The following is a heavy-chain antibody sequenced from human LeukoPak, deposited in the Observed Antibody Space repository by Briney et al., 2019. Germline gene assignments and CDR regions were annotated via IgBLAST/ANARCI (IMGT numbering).Heavy chain of an antibody. CDR2: INPNSGGT. J-gene: IGHJ4*02. V-gene: IGHV1-2*04. Sequence: ASVKVSCKASGYTFTGYHMHWVRQAPGQGLEWMGWINPNSGGTNYAQKFQGWVTMTRDTSISTAYMELSRLRSDDTAVYYCARESRYSGYDFDYWGQGTLVTVSS. CDR1: GYTFTGYH. CDR3: ARESRYSGYDFDY. D-gene: IGHD5-12*01.